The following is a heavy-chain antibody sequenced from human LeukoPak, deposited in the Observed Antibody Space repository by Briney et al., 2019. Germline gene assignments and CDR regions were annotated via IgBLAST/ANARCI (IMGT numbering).Heavy chain of an antibody. J-gene: IGHJ6*02. CDR1: GFTFSSYG. CDR3: AKGNRLLIPPPYHYYYGMDV. V-gene: IGHV3-30*18. Sequence: GGSLRLSCAASGFTFSSYGMHWVRQAPGKGLEWVAVISYDGSNKYYADSVKGRFTISRDNSKNTLYLQMNSLRAEDTAVYYCAKGNRLLIPPPYHYYYGMDVWGQGTTVTVSS. D-gene: IGHD5-18*01. CDR2: ISYDGSNK.